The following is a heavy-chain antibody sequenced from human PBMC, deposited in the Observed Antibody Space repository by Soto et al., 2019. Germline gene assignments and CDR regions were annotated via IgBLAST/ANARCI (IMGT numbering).Heavy chain of an antibody. V-gene: IGHV3-23*01. J-gene: IGHJ3*02. Sequence: PGWSLRLSCATSVFIFTTYAMNWVRQTPGKGLEWVSAISSSGESTFYAESVRGRFTISRDNSLNTLYLHMRSLRPEDTAVYYCAHPRGYGVFDAVDIWGQGTMVTVSS. D-gene: IGHD4-17*01. CDR3: AHPRGYGVFDAVDI. CDR2: ISSSGEST. CDR1: VFIFTTYA.